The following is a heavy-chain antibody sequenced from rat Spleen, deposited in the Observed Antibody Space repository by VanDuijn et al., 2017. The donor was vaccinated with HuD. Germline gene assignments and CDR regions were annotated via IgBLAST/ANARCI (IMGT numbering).Heavy chain of an antibody. V-gene: IGHV5-22*01. D-gene: IGHD4-6*01. CDR2: ISYDGSST. J-gene: IGHJ3*01. CDR1: GFTFSNYD. CDR3: TRGSLGSGRLNWFVY. Sequence: EVQLVESGGGLVQPGRSMKLSCAASGFTFSNYDMAWVRQAPTKGLEWVASISYDGSSTYYRDSVKGRFTLSRDNTKNTLYLQMNSLTSEDTATYYCTRGSLGSGRLNWFVYWGQGTLVTVSS.